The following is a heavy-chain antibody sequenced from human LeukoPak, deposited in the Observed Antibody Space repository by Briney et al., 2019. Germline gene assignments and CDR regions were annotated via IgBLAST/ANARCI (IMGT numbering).Heavy chain of an antibody. Sequence: GGSLRLSCTVSGFTVSSNSMSWVRQAPGKGLEWVSFIYSDNTHYSDPVKGRFTISRDNSKYTLYLQMNSLRAEDTAVYYCARRAGAYSHPYDYWGQGTLVTVSS. V-gene: IGHV3-53*01. D-gene: IGHD4/OR15-4a*01. CDR3: ARRAGAYSHPYDY. CDR1: GFTVSSNS. J-gene: IGHJ4*02. CDR2: IYSDNT.